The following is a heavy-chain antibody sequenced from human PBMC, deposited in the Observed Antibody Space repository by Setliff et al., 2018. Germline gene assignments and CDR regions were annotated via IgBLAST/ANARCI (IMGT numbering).Heavy chain of an antibody. V-gene: IGHV1-2*02. CDR2: INPKSGGT. D-gene: IGHD3-16*01. Sequence: ASVKVSCKASGYSFTDYYMHWVRQVPGRELEWMGWINPKSGGTRYAQKFQGRVTMTRDTSISTAYMELSSLRSDDTAVYYCARDGISWLMWFDPWGQGTLVTVSS. CDR3: ARDGISWLMWFDP. J-gene: IGHJ5*02. CDR1: GYSFTDYY.